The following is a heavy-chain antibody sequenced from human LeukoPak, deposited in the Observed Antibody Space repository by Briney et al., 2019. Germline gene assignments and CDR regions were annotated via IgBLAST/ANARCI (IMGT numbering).Heavy chain of an antibody. V-gene: IGHV1-18*01. CDR1: GYTFTSYG. CDR2: ISAYNGNT. D-gene: IGHD3-3*01. J-gene: IGHJ4*02. CDR3: ARDGAYPMGKYYDFLSGYPPLDY. Sequence: ASVKVSCKASGYTFTSYGISWVRQAPGQGLEWMGWISAYNGNTNYAQKLQGRVTMTTDTSTSTAYMELRSLRSDDTAVCYCARDGAYPMGKYYDFLSGYPPLDYWGQGTLVTVSS.